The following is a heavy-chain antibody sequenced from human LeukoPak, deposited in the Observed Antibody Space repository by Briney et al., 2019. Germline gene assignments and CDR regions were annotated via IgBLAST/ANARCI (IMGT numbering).Heavy chain of an antibody. CDR2: ISWNSGSI. J-gene: IGHJ3*02. V-gene: IGHV3-9*01. Sequence: PGRSLRLSCAASGFTFDDYAMHWVRQAPGKGLEWVSGISWNSGSIGYADSVKGRFTISRDNAKNSLYLQMNSLRAEDTALYYCAKDVTIFGVVIIGSAFDIWGQGTMVTVSS. D-gene: IGHD3-3*01. CDR3: AKDVTIFGVVIIGSAFDI. CDR1: GFTFDDYA.